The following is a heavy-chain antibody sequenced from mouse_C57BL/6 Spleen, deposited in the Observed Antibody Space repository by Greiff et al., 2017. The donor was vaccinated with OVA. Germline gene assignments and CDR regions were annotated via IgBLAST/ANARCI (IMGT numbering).Heavy chain of an antibody. CDR2: IYPGSGNT. V-gene: IGHV1-76*01. J-gene: IGHJ4*01. CDR3: ARRGHYYGSSPYYAMDY. CDR1: GYTFTDYY. Sequence: QVQLQQSGAELVRPGASVKLSCKASGYTFTDYYINWVKQRPGQGLEWIARIYPGSGNTYYNEKFKGKATLTAEKSSSTAYMQLSSLTSEDSAVYFCARRGHYYGSSPYYAMDYWGQGTSVTVSS. D-gene: IGHD1-1*01.